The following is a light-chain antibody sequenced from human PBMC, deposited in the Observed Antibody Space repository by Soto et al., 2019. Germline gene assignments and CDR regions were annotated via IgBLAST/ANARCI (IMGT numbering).Light chain of an antibody. J-gene: IGKJ3*01. CDR2: WAS. Sequence: DIVMTQSPDSLAVSLGERATINCKSSQSVLYSSNNKNYLAWYQQKPGQPPKLLIYWASTRESGVPDRFSGSGSGTDFTLTSSSLQAEDVAVYYCQQYYRTPPLFTFGPGTKVDIK. CDR1: QSVLYSSNNKNY. CDR3: QQYYRTPPLFT. V-gene: IGKV4-1*01.